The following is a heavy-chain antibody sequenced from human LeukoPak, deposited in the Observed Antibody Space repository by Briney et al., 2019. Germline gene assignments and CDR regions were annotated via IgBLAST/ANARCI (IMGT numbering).Heavy chain of an antibody. CDR2: ISSSSSYI. D-gene: IGHD3-3*01. CDR1: GFTFSSYS. V-gene: IGHV3-21*01. J-gene: IGHJ4*02. Sequence: NPGGSLRLSCAASGFTFSSYSMNWVRQAPGKGLEWVSSISSSSSYIYYADSVKGRFTISRDNAKNSLYLQMNSLRAEDTAVYYCAGDLSITIIPIDYWGQGTLVTVSS. CDR3: AGDLSITIIPIDY.